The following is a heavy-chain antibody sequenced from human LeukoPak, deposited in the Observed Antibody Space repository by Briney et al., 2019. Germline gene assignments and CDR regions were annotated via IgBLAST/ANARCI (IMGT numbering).Heavy chain of an antibody. Sequence: ASVKVSCKASGYTFTSYDIDWVRQATGQGLEWMGWMNPNSGNTGYAQKFQGRVTITRNTSISTAYMELSSLRSEDTAVYYCARRPPFRLTMVRAYDYWGQGTLVTVSS. V-gene: IGHV1-8*03. CDR3: ARRPPFRLTMVRAYDY. CDR1: GYTFTSYD. D-gene: IGHD3-10*01. J-gene: IGHJ4*02. CDR2: MNPNSGNT.